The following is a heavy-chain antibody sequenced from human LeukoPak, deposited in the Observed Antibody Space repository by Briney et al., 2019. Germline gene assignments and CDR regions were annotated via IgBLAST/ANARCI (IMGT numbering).Heavy chain of an antibody. J-gene: IGHJ6*03. V-gene: IGHV1-8*03. CDR2: MNPNSGNT. D-gene: IGHD3-3*01. Sequence: ASVKVSCKASGGTFSSYAISWVRQAPGQGLEWMGWMNPNSGNTGYAQRFQGRLTITMNTSISTAYMELSSLRSEDTAVYYCARVRLWSGYNGYYMDVWGKGTTVTVSS. CDR3: ARVRLWSGYNGYYMDV. CDR1: GGTFSSYA.